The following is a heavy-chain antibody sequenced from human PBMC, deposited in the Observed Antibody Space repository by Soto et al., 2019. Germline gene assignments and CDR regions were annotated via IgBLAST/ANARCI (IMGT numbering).Heavy chain of an antibody. CDR1: GGSFSGYY. CDR2: INHSGST. Sequence: SETLSLTCAVYGGSFSGYYWSWIRQPPGKGLEWIGEINHSGSTNYNPSLKSRVTISVDTSKNQFSLKLSSVTAADTAVYYCARYTEAAADSGHLFDYWGQGTLVTVSS. D-gene: IGHD6-13*01. J-gene: IGHJ4*02. V-gene: IGHV4-34*01. CDR3: ARYTEAAADSGHLFDY.